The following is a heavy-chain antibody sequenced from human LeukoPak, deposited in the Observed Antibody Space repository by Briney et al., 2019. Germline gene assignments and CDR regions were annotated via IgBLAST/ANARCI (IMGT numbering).Heavy chain of an antibody. V-gene: IGHV4-4*07. CDR1: GGSISSYH. CDR2: IYTSGST. D-gene: IGHD1-26*01. J-gene: IGHJ3*02. Sequence: SETLSLTCTVSGGSISSYHWTWIRQPAGKGLEWIGRIYTSGSTNYNPSLKTRVTMSVDTSKNQFSLKLSSVTAADAAVYYCAKPILGATTGVDAFDIWGQGTMVTVSS. CDR3: AKPILGATTGVDAFDI.